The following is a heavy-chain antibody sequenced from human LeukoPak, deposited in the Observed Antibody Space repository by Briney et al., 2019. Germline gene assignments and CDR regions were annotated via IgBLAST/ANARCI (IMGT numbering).Heavy chain of an antibody. J-gene: IGHJ5*02. Sequence: KLGESLKISCKGPEYTFTSYWIGWVRQMPGKGLEWMGSIHPGDSVTRYSPSFQGQVTISAGKSIRTAYLQWSSLKASDTAVYYCVRRNYGSSIRWFDPWGQGTLVTVSS. CDR1: EYTFTSYW. V-gene: IGHV5-51*01. D-gene: IGHD3-10*01. CDR2: IHPGDSVT. CDR3: VRRNYGSSIRWFDP.